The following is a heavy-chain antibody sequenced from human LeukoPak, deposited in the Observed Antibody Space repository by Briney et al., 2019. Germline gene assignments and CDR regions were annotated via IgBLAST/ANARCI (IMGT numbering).Heavy chain of an antibody. CDR3: ARQTGSGLFILP. D-gene: IGHD3/OR15-3a*01. CDR1: GFTFSNYSMN. V-gene: IGHV4-39*01. J-gene: IGHJ4*02. CDR2: IYYSGNT. Sequence: PGGSLRLSCAASGFTFSNYSMNWVRQAPGKGLEWIGSIYYSGNTYYNASLKSQVSISIDTSRNQFSLRLTSVTAADTAVYYCARQTGSGLFILPGGQGTLVTVSS.